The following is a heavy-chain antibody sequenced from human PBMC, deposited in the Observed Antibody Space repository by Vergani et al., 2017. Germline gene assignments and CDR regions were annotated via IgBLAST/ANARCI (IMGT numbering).Heavy chain of an antibody. CDR2: ISYDGSNK. V-gene: IGHV3-30-3*01. Sequence: QVQLVESGGGVVQPGRSLRLSCAASGFTFSSYAMHWVRQAPGKGLEGVAVISYDGSNKYYADSVKGRFTISRDNSKNTLYLQMNSLRAEDTAVYYCARDALLLWFGELSVWGQGTLVTVSS. CDR3: ARDALLLWFGELSV. D-gene: IGHD3-10*01. CDR1: GFTFSSYA. J-gene: IGHJ4*02.